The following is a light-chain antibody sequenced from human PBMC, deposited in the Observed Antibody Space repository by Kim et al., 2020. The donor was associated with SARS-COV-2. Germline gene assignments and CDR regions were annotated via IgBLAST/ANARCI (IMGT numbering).Light chain of an antibody. CDR3: SAWDDSLSAWV. CDR2: SNS. CDR1: TNNVGNRG. J-gene: IGLJ3*02. Sequence: RPTATLTCTGNTNNVGNRGAAWLQQHQGHPPKLLSYSNSDRPSGISERLSASRSGNTASLTITGLQPEDEADYYCSAWDDSLSAWVFGGGTQLTVL. V-gene: IGLV10-54*01.